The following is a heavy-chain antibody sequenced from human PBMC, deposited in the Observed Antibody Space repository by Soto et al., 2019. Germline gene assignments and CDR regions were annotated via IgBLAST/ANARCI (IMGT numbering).Heavy chain of an antibody. D-gene: IGHD3-10*01. V-gene: IGHV4-39*01. CDR1: GGSISSSSYY. Sequence: SETLSLTCTVSGGSISSSSYYWGWIRQPPGKGLEWIGSIYYSGSTYYNPSLKSRVTISVDTSKNQFSLKLSSVTAADTAVYYCARISMVRGVIMPYFDYWGQGTLVTVSS. CDR3: ARISMVRGVIMPYFDY. CDR2: IYYSGST. J-gene: IGHJ4*02.